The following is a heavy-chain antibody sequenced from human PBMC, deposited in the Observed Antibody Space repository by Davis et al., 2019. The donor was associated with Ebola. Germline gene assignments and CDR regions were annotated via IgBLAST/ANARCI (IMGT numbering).Heavy chain of an antibody. CDR3: ARVGGYGPFDY. V-gene: IGHV3-53*04. CDR1: GFTVSSNY. D-gene: IGHD5-12*01. CDR2: IYSGGST. J-gene: IGHJ4*02. Sequence: GESLKISCAASGFTVSSNYMSWVRQAPGKGLEWVSVIYSGGSTYYADSVKGRFTISRHNSKNTLYLQMNSLRAEDTAVYYCARVGGYGPFDYWGQGTLVTVSS.